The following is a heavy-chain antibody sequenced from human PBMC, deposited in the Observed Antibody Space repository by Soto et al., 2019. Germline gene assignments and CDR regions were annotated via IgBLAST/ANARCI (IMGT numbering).Heavy chain of an antibody. Sequence: SETLSLTCSVSGGPITGSRWSWIRQPVGKGLEWIGRISPRGSANYNPSLKSRVTMSVDTSKNQFSLKVKSVTAADTAVYYCASSAIMDIEVAGHFDNWGQGILVTVS. D-gene: IGHD2-15*01. J-gene: IGHJ4*02. CDR3: ASSAIMDIEVAGHFDN. CDR2: ISPRGSA. CDR1: GGPITGSR. V-gene: IGHV4-4*07.